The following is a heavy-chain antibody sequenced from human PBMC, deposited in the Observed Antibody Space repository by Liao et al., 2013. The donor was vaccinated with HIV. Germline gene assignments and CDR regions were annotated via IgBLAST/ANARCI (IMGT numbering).Heavy chain of an antibody. CDR3: ARGRWFGP. CDR1: GGSFSSYY. J-gene: IGHJ5*02. Sequence: QVQLQQWGAGLLKPSETLSLTCAIYGGSFSSYYWSWIRQPPGKGLEWIGEINHSGSTNYNPSLKSRVTISVDTSNNQFSLKLSSVTAADTAVYYCARGRWFGPWGQGTLVTVSS. D-gene: IGHD3-16*01. CDR2: INHSGST. V-gene: IGHV4-34*01.